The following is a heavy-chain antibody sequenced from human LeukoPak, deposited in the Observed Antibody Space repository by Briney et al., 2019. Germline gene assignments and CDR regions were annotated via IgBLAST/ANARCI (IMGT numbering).Heavy chain of an antibody. J-gene: IGHJ4*02. D-gene: IGHD1-20*01. CDR3: ARDVLTGRRPDY. CDR2: IYYSGST. Sequence: SETLSLTCTVSGGSISIYYWSWIRQPPGKGLEWIGYIYYSGSTNDNPSLKSRVTISVDTSKNQFSLKLSSVTAADTAVYYCARDVLTGRRPDYWGQGTLVTVSS. V-gene: IGHV4-59*01. CDR1: GGSISIYY.